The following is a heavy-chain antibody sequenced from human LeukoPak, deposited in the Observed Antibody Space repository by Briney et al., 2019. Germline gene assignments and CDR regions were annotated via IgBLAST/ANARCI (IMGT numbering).Heavy chain of an antibody. D-gene: IGHD2-2*01. J-gene: IGHJ5*02. Sequence: ASVKVSCKASGYTFTSYYMHWVRQAPGQGLEWMGIINPSGGSTSYAQKFQGRVTMTRDTSTSTVYMEPSSLRSEDTAVYYCARSYCSSTSCYENWFDPWGQGTLVTVSS. CDR1: GYTFTSYY. CDR2: INPSGGST. CDR3: ARSYCSSTSCYENWFDP. V-gene: IGHV1-46*01.